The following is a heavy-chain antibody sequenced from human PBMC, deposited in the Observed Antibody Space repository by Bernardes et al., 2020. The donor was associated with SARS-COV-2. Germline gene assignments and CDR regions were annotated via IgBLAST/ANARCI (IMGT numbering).Heavy chain of an antibody. J-gene: IGHJ5*02. V-gene: IGHV3-33*01. CDR2: IFFDRSNE. D-gene: IGHD1-1*01. Sequence: GGSLRLSCEASGFSLSDCGMHGVRQAPGKGLERVQGIFFDRSNEYYADSVKGRFTISRDNFRNTLFLQMNVVRGGDTATYYCARATETNCAKRSCDGRWFDPWGQGTLVTVSS. CDR3: ARATETNCAKRSCDGRWFDP. CDR1: GFSLSDCG.